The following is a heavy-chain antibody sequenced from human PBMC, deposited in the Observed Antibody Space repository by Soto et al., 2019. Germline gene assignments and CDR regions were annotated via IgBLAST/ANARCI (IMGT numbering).Heavy chain of an antibody. J-gene: IGHJ4*02. Sequence: SETLSLTCTVSGGSIRSYYWSWIRQPPGKGLEWIGYIYYSGSTNYNPSLKSRVTISVDTSKSQVVLTMTNMDPVDTATYYCARTYRYSSSWYALGFDYWGQGTLVTVSS. CDR2: IYYSGST. CDR1: GGSIRSYY. CDR3: ARTYRYSSSWYALGFDY. D-gene: IGHD6-13*01. V-gene: IGHV4-59*01.